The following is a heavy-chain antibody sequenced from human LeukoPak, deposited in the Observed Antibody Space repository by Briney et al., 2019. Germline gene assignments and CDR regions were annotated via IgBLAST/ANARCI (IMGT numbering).Heavy chain of an antibody. CDR2: ISSSSSTI. Sequence: GGSLRLSCAASGFTFSSYSMTWVRQAPGRGLEWVSYISSSSSTIYYADSVKGRFTISRDNAKNSLYLQMNSLRAEDTAVYYCARDSGSYCIGYWGQGTLVTVSS. CDR3: ARDSGSYCIGY. V-gene: IGHV3-48*01. CDR1: GFTFSSYS. J-gene: IGHJ4*02. D-gene: IGHD1-26*01.